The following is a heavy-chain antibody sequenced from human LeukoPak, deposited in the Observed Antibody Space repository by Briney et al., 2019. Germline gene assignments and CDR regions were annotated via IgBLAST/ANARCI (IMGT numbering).Heavy chain of an antibody. D-gene: IGHD6-19*01. CDR3: ARSVAVAGAFTRYGMDV. CDR1: GFTFTSYN. Sequence: GGSLRLSCAASGFTFTSYNMNWVRQAPGKGLEWVSSISSSTTYIYYADAVKGRFTICRDNAKNSLYLKMDSLRAEDTAMYYCARSVAVAGAFTRYGMDVWGQGTTVTVSS. CDR2: ISSSTTYI. V-gene: IGHV3-21*01. J-gene: IGHJ6*02.